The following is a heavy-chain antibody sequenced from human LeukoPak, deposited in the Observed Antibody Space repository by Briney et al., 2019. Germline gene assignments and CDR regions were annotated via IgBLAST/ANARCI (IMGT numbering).Heavy chain of an antibody. V-gene: IGHV1-24*01. J-gene: IGHJ6*03. D-gene: IGHD4-11*01. CDR3: ATGAYSNYEYYYYMDV. CDR2: FDPEDGET. CDR1: GYTLTELS. Sequence: GASVKVSCKVSGYTLTELSMHWVRQAPGKGLEWMGGFDPEDGETIYAQKFQGRVTMTEDTSTDTAYMELSSLRSEDTAVYYCATGAYSNYEYYYYMDVWGKGTTVTVSS.